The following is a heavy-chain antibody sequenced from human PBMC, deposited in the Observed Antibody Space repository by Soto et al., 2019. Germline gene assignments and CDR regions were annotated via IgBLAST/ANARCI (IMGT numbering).Heavy chain of an antibody. D-gene: IGHD1-26*01. V-gene: IGHV4-4*02. CDR3: ARVSGSYYYGMDV. J-gene: IGHJ6*02. CDR1: GGSISSSNW. Sequence: QVQLQESGPGLVKPSGTLSLTCAVSGGSISSSNWWSWVRQPPGTGLEWIGEIYHSGSTNYNPSLKSRATISVDKSKNKFSLKLSSVTAADTAVYYCARVSGSYYYGMDVWGQGTTVTVSS. CDR2: IYHSGST.